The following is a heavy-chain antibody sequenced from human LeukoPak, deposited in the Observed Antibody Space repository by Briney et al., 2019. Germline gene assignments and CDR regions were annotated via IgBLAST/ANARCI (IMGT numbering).Heavy chain of an antibody. Sequence: PSETLSLTCTVSGGSISSSSYYWGWIRQPPGKGLEWIGRIYYSGSTYYNPSLKSRVTISVDTSKNQFSLKLSSVTAADTAVYYCASDYYDSSGYQSGPHRSFDYWGQGTLVTVSS. D-gene: IGHD3-22*01. CDR3: ASDYYDSSGYQSGPHRSFDY. V-gene: IGHV4-39*01. CDR1: GGSISSSSYY. CDR2: IYYSGST. J-gene: IGHJ4*02.